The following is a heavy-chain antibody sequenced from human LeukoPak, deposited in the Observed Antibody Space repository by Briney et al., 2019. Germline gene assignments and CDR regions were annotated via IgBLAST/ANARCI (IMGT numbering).Heavy chain of an antibody. CDR3: ARDLIIRGRGYYFDL. Sequence: GGSLRLSCAGSGFRFRNYAMSWVRQTPGKGLEWVSSIDGDGDRTYYADSVKGRFIISRDSSNDTLHLQMSSLRVEGTAVYYCARDLIIRGRGYYFDLWGQGTLVTVSS. J-gene: IGHJ4*02. V-gene: IGHV3-23*01. CDR2: IDGDGDRT. CDR1: GFRFRNYA. D-gene: IGHD6-25*01.